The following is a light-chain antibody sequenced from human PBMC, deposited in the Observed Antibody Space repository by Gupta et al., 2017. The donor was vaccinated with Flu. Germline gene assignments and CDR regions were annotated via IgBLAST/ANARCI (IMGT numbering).Light chain of an antibody. CDR1: QSCCISSKSNNY. CDR2: WAS. V-gene: IGKV4-1*01. Sequence: DIVMTQSPDSLAVSLGERATINCKSSQSCCISSKSNNYLAWYQQKPRQPPKLLIYWASTRESGVPDSFSGSGSGTDFTLTISSLQAEDVAVYYCQQEVNSPLTFGQGTKVEIK. J-gene: IGKJ1*01. CDR3: QQEVNSPLT.